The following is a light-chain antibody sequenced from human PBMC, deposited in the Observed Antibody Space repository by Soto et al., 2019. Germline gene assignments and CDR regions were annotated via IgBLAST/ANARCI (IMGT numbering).Light chain of an antibody. CDR1: QSISSW. CDR3: QQYNSYSYT. Sequence: DIQMTPSPSTLSASVGDRVTITSRASQSISSWLAWYQQKPGKAPNLLIYDASSLQSGVPSRFSGSGSGTEFTLTISSLQADDFATYYCQQYNSYSYTFGQGTKLEIK. J-gene: IGKJ2*01. V-gene: IGKV1-5*01. CDR2: DAS.